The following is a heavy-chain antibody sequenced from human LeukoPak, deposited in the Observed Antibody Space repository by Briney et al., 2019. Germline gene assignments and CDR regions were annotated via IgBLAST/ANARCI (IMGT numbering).Heavy chain of an antibody. J-gene: IGHJ6*03. CDR2: MNPNSGNT. D-gene: IGHD3-3*01. V-gene: IGHV1-8*03. CDR3: ARGLSRTPGELIFGVVILYYYYMDV. CDR1: GYTFTSYD. Sequence: ASVKVSCKASGYTFTSYDINWVRQATGQGLEWMGWMNPNSGNTGYAQKFQGRVTITRNTSISTAYMELSSLRSEDTAVYYCARGLSRTPGELIFGVVILYYYYMDVWGKGTTVTVSS.